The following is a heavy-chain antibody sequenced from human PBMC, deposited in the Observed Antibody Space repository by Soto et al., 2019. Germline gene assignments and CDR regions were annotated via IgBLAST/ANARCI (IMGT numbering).Heavy chain of an antibody. CDR1: GFTFSNYW. Sequence: GGSLRLSCAASGFTFSNYWMHWVRQAPGKGLVWVSRINSDGSSASYADSVKGRFTISRDNAKNTLYLQMNSLRAEDTAVYYCARYTLELLYYFDYWGQGTLVTVSS. CDR3: ARYTLELLYYFDY. CDR2: INSDGSSA. V-gene: IGHV3-74*01. D-gene: IGHD1-7*01. J-gene: IGHJ4*02.